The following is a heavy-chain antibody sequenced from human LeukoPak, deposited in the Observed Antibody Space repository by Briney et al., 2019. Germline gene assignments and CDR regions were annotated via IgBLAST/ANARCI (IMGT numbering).Heavy chain of an antibody. J-gene: IGHJ4*02. CDR1: GFTFSTYA. CDR2: ISGRGGST. V-gene: IGHV3-23*01. Sequence: GGSLRLSCAASGFTFSTYAMSWVRQAPGKGLEGVSGISGRGGSTYYADSVKGRFTISRDNSKNTLYLQMNSLRVEDTAVYYCAKDFYRDITARIDYWGQGTLVTVSS. CDR3: AKDFYRDITARIDY. D-gene: IGHD3-3*01.